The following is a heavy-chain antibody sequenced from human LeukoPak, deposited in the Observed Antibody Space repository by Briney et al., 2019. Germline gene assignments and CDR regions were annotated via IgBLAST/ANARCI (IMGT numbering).Heavy chain of an antibody. CDR2: INWDGSGA. J-gene: IGHJ4*02. V-gene: IGHV3-43*01. D-gene: IGHD1-26*01. CDR3: AKDMNSGSLDY. Sequence: GGSLRLSCAASGFTFDGYTMHWVRQVPGKGLEWVSLINWDGSGAYYADSVKGRFTISSDNSKNSLYLQMNSLRTEDSALYYCAKDMNSGSLDYWGQGTLVTVSS. CDR1: GFTFDGYT.